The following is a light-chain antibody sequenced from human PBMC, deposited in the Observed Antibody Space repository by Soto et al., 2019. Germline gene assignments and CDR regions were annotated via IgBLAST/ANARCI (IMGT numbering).Light chain of an antibody. J-gene: IGLJ1*01. CDR1: SSPVGGYHY. Sequence: QSALTQPRSVSGSPGQSVTISCTETSSPVGGYHYVSWYQQFPGKAPKLMIYAVSQRPSGVPDRFSGSESGNTASLTISGLQADDEADYYCCSYAGRYTYVFGSGTKVTVL. CDR2: AVS. V-gene: IGLV2-11*01. CDR3: CSYAGRYTYV.